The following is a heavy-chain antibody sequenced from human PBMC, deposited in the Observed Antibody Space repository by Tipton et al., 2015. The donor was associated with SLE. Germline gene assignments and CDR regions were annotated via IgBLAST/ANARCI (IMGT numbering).Heavy chain of an antibody. J-gene: IGHJ4*02. CDR2: IYYSGST. CDR1: GGSISSYY. CDR3: ARSGDFWSGYFH. Sequence: TLSLTCTVSGGSISSYYWSWIRQPPGKGLEWTGYIYYSGSTNYNPSPKSRVTISVDTSKNQFSLKLSSVTAADTAVYYCARSGDFWSGYFHWGQGTLVTVSS. D-gene: IGHD3-3*01. V-gene: IGHV4-59*08.